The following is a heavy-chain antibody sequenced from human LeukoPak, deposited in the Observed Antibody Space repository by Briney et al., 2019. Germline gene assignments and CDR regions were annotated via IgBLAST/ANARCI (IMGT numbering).Heavy chain of an antibody. CDR1: GGTFSSYA. J-gene: IGHJ4*02. V-gene: IGHV1-69*13. D-gene: IGHD1-1*01. CDR3: ARVGLATGPRYYFDY. CDR2: IIPIFGTA. Sequence: SVKVSCKASGGTFSSYAISWVRQAPGQGLEWMGGIIPIFGTANYAQKFQGRVTITADESTSTAYMEPSSLRSEDTAVYYCARVGLATGPRYYFDYWGQGTLVTVSS.